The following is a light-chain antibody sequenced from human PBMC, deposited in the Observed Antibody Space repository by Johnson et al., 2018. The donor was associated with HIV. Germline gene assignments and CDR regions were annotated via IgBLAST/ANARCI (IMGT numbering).Light chain of an antibody. CDR2: DNT. J-gene: IGLJ1*01. Sequence: QSVLTQPPSVSAAPGQKVTISCSGSSSNIGNNYVSWYQQLPGTAPKLLIYDNTNRPSGIPDRFSGSKSGTSATLGFSGLQPGDEADYYCGTWDSRLNVYLFGPGTKVTVL. CDR3: GTWDSRLNVYL. V-gene: IGLV1-51*01. CDR1: SSNIGNNY.